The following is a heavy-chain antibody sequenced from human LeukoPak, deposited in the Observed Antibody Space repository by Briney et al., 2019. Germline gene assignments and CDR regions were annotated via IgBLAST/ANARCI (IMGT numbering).Heavy chain of an antibody. J-gene: IGHJ4*02. V-gene: IGHV3-21*01. CDR2: ISSSSIYI. CDR1: GFTFSTYS. Sequence: GGSLRLSCAASGFTFSTYSMNWVRQAPGKGLEWVSSISSSSIYIYYADSVKGRFTISRDNSKNTLYLQMNSLRAEDTAVYYCAKDYRWELLGGYYFDYWGQGTLVTVSS. CDR3: AKDYRWELLGGYYFDY. D-gene: IGHD1-26*01.